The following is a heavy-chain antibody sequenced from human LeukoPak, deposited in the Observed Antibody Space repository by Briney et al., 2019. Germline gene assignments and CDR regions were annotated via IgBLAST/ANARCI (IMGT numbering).Heavy chain of an antibody. J-gene: IGHJ4*02. D-gene: IGHD4-23*01. Sequence: GGSLRLSCAASGFTFNNYAMNWVRQAPGKGLEWVSGISGSGTSTFYADSVKGRFTISRDNSENTLYLQMNSLRVEDTAVYYCARGRPHGNDYWGQGTLVTVSS. CDR3: ARGRPHGNDY. V-gene: IGHV3-23*01. CDR2: ISGSGTST. CDR1: GFTFNNYA.